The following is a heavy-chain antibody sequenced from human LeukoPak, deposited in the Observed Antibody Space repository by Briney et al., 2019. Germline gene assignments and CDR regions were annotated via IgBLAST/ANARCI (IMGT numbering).Heavy chain of an antibody. CDR2: ISSSGSTI. CDR3: ARGSGMMYAFDI. D-gene: IGHD3-10*01. Sequence: GGSLRLSCAASGFTFSSYEMNWVRQAPGKGLEWVSYISSSGSTIYYANSVKGRFTISRDNAKNSLYLQMNSLRAEDTAVYYCARGSGMMYAFDIWGQGTMVTVSS. V-gene: IGHV3-48*03. CDR1: GFTFSSYE. J-gene: IGHJ3*02.